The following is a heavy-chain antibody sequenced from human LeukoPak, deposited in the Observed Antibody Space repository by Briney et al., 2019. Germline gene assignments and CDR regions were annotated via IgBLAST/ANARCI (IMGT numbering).Heavy chain of an antibody. CDR1: GGSISSSNW. CDR2: IYHSGST. V-gene: IGHV4-4*02. D-gene: IGHD4-23*01. Sequence: PSETLSLTCAVSGGSISSSNWWSWVRQPPGKGLEWIGEIYHSGSTNYNPSLKSRVTISVDTSKNQFSLKLSSVTAADTAVYYCARGENYGGNSFDYWGQGTLVTVSS. J-gene: IGHJ4*02. CDR3: ARGENYGGNSFDY.